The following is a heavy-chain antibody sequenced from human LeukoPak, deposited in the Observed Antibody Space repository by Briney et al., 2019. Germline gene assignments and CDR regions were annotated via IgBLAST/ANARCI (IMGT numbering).Heavy chain of an antibody. Sequence: GGSLRLSCAASGFTFSSYAMHWVRQAPGKGLEWVAVISYDGSNKYYADSVRGRFTISRDNSKNTLYLQMNSLRAEDTAVYYCARDLYYDSSGYQPYYYGMDVWGQGTTVTVSS. V-gene: IGHV3-30*04. CDR3: ARDLYYDSSGYQPYYYGMDV. CDR1: GFTFSSYA. D-gene: IGHD3-22*01. CDR2: ISYDGSNK. J-gene: IGHJ6*02.